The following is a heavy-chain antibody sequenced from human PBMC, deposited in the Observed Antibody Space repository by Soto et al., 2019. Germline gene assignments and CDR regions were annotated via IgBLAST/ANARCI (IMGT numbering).Heavy chain of an antibody. CDR3: ARDRGWYCSSTSCYKRGYYYYGMDV. CDR2: IYYSGST. Sequence: QVQLQESGPGLVKPSQTLSLTCTVSGGSISSGGYYWSWIRQHPGKGLEWIGYIYYSGSTYYNPSLKSPVTISVNTSKNQFSMKLSSVTAADTAVYYCARDRGWYCSSTSCYKRGYYYYGMDVWGQGTTDTVSS. D-gene: IGHD2-2*02. CDR1: GGSISSGGYY. V-gene: IGHV4-31*01. J-gene: IGHJ6*02.